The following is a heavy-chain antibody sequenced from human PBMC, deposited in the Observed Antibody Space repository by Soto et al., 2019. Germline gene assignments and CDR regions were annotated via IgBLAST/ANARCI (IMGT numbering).Heavy chain of an antibody. J-gene: IGHJ6*02. V-gene: IGHV3-33*01. CDR3: ARDMEMARQDYYYGMDV. D-gene: IGHD3-10*01. Sequence: HPGGSLRLSCAASGFTFSSYGMHWVRQAPGKGLEWVAVIWYDGCNKYYADSVKGRFTISRDNSKNTLYLQMNSLRAEDTAVYYCARDMEMARQDYYYGMDVWGQGTTVTVSS. CDR1: GFTFSSYG. CDR2: IWYDGCNK.